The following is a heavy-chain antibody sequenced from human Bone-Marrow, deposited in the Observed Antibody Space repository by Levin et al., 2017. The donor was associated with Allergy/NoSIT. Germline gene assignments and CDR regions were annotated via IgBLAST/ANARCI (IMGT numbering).Heavy chain of an antibody. Sequence: LSLPCAGSGFTFRSYAIHWVRQAPGKGLEWVAVISFAGTNKYYADSVKGRFTISRDNSKNTLYLQMNSLRDEDLAVYYCARGDYFGSGRGENAFDVWGQGTMVTVSS. CDR3: ARGDYFGSGRGENAFDV. CDR1: GFTFRSYA. J-gene: IGHJ3*01. D-gene: IGHD3-10*01. CDR2: ISFAGTNK. V-gene: IGHV3-30*04.